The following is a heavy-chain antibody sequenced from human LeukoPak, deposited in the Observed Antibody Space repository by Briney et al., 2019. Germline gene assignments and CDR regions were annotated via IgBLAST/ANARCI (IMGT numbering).Heavy chain of an antibody. CDR1: GFTFDDYG. CDR3: AKDNPIEKVPGLGPGS. V-gene: IGHV3-30*02. J-gene: IGHJ5*02. CDR2: IQFHGSDI. D-gene: IGHD2-2*01. Sequence: GGSLRLSCAASGFTFDDYGMSWVRQAPGKGLEWVAFIQFHGSDIFYADSVEGRFTISRDNSKNTLYLQMNSLRPEDTAVYYCAKDNPIEKVPGLGPGSWGQGTLVTVSS.